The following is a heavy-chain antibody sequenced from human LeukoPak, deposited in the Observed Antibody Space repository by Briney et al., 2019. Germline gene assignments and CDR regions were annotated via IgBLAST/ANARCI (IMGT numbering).Heavy chain of an antibody. D-gene: IGHD1-1*01. CDR1: GFTFSSYA. V-gene: IGHV3-66*01. CDR3: ARAATD. CDR2: IYSGGST. J-gene: IGHJ4*02. Sequence: GGSLRLSCAASGFTFSSYAMSWVRQAPGKGLEWVSVIYSGGSTYYADSVKSRFTISRDNSKNTLYLQMNSLRAEDTAVYYCARAATDWGQGTLVTVSS.